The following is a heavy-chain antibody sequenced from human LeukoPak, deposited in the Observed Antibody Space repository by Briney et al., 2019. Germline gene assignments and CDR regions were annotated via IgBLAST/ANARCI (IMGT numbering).Heavy chain of an antibody. D-gene: IGHD1-26*01. CDR3: ARALSGTYGLFQH. CDR2: IYYSGST. J-gene: IGHJ1*01. CDR1: GGSISNYY. Sequence: NPSETLSLTCTVSGGSISNYYWSWIRQPPGKGLEWIGYIYYSGSTYYNPSLRSRVTISVDTSKNQFSLNLNSATAADTAVYYCARALSGTYGLFQHWGQGTLVTVSS. V-gene: IGHV4-59*01.